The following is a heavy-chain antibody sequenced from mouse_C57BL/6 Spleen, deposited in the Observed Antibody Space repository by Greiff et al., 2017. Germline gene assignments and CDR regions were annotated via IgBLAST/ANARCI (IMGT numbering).Heavy chain of an antibody. CDR1: GFTFSSYT. V-gene: IGHV5-9*01. CDR2: ISGGGGNT. J-gene: IGHJ1*03. Sequence: EVKLEESGGGLVKPGGSLKLSCAASGFTFSSYTMSWVRQTPEKRLEWVATISGGGGNTYYPDSVKGRFTISRDNAKNTLYLQMSSLRSEDTALYYCARQTAPYEGYFDVWGTGTTVTVSS. D-gene: IGHD2-12*01. CDR3: ARQTAPYEGYFDV.